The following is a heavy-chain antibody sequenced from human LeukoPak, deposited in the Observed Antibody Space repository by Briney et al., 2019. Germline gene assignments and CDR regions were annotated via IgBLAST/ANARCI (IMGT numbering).Heavy chain of an antibody. J-gene: IGHJ4*02. D-gene: IGHD5-18*01. CDR1: GFTFSSYG. CDR2: IKSKTDGGTT. Sequence: PGGTLRLSCAASGFTFSSYGMSWVRQAPGKGLEWVGRIKSKTDGGTTDYAAPVKGRFTISRDDSKNTLYLQMNSLKTEDTAVYYCTTDLEQLWLNRNYWGQGTLVTVSS. CDR3: TTDLEQLWLNRNY. V-gene: IGHV3-15*01.